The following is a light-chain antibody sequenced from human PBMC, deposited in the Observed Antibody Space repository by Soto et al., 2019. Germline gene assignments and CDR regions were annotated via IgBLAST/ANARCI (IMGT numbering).Light chain of an antibody. V-gene: IGKV1-5*03. CDR1: QTISSW. CDR3: QHYNSYSEA. Sequence: IHMTQSASTLSGSVGDRVTITCRASQTISSWLAWYQQKQGKAPKVLIYKASTLKSGVPSRFSGSRYGTEFNLTISSLQTDDFATYYCQHYNSYSEAFGQGTKVDI. CDR2: KAS. J-gene: IGKJ1*01.